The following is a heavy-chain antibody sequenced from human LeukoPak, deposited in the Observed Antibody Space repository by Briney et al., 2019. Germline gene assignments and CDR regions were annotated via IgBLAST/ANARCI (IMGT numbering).Heavy chain of an antibody. CDR3: ARRAGAYSHPYDY. D-gene: IGHD4/OR15-4a*01. J-gene: IGHJ4*02. CDR1: GFTFSGHW. CDR2: INSDGSST. Sequence: GGSLRLSCAVSGFTFSGHWMFWVRQAPGKGLVWVSSINSDGSSTSYTDSVKGRFTVSRDNAKNTLYLQMNSLRAEDTAVYYCARRAGAYSHPYDYWGQGTLVTVSS. V-gene: IGHV3-74*01.